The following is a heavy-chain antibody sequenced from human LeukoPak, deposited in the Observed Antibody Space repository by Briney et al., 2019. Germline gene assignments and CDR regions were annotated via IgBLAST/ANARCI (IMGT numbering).Heavy chain of an antibody. CDR1: GFSFSTYG. CDR2: IWFDGSNK. CDR3: ARASGCYDY. Sequence: GSSLRLSCAASGFSFSTYGMHWVRQAPGKRLEWVAVIWFDGSNKYYADSVKGRFTISRDNSKNTLYLQMNSLRADDTAVYYCARASGCYDYWGRGTLVTVSS. D-gene: IGHD6-19*01. V-gene: IGHV3-33*03. J-gene: IGHJ4*02.